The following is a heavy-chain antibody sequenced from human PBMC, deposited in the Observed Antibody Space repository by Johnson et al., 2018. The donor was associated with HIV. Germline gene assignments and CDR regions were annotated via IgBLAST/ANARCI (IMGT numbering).Heavy chain of an antibody. CDR2: ISYDANNK. Sequence: QVQLVESGGGVVQPGRSLRLSCAASGFTFSSYAMHWVRQAPGKGLEWVAVISYDANNKYYADSVKGRFTISRDNSKNTLDLQMDSLRADDTAVYYCAREGVSGSYYDAFDLWGQGTMVTVSS. CDR1: GFTFSSYA. D-gene: IGHD1-26*01. V-gene: IGHV3-30-3*01. CDR3: AREGVSGSYYDAFDL. J-gene: IGHJ3*01.